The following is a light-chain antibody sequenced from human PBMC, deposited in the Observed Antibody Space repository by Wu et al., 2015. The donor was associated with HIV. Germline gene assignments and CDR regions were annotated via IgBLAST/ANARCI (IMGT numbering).Light chain of an antibody. CDR3: QQYKNWPPT. CDR1: QSIGSK. V-gene: IGKV3D-15*01. Sequence: EIVLTQSPATLSLSPGESATLSCRASQSIGSKLVWLQQKPGQGPRVLINVASNRVTGIPARFSGRGSGTEFTLTISSLQSEDFAIHFCQQYKNWPPTFGPGTKVDIK. CDR2: VAS. J-gene: IGKJ3*01.